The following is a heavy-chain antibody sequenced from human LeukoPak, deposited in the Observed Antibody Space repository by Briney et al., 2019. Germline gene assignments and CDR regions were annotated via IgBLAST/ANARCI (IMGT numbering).Heavy chain of an antibody. Sequence: PSETLSLTCTVSGGSISSYYWSWIRQPPGKGLEWIGYIYYSGSTNYNPSLKSRVTISVDTSKNQFSLKLSSVTAADTAVYYCARDRTTYYYDSSGYYCWGQGTLVTVSS. CDR1: GGSISSYY. V-gene: IGHV4-59*12. D-gene: IGHD3-22*01. CDR2: IYYSGST. CDR3: ARDRTTYYYDSSGYYC. J-gene: IGHJ4*02.